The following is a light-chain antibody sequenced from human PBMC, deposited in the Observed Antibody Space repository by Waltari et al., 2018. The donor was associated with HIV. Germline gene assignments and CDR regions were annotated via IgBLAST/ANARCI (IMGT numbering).Light chain of an antibody. J-gene: IGKJ2*01. CDR1: QSLLHTNGYNY. V-gene: IGKV2-28*01. CDR3: MQALQTPYT. Sequence: DIVMTQSPLSLPVTPGETASISCSSSQSLLHTNGYNYLDWFLQKPGQSPQLLIYLGSNRASGVPDRFRGSGSGTDFTLKISRVEAEDVGVYYCMQALQTPYTFGQGTKLEIK. CDR2: LGS.